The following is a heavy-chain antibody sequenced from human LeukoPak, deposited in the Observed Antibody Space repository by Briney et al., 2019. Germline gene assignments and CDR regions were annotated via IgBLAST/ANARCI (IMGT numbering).Heavy chain of an antibody. CDR2: ISSSSSYI. CDR3: AGAGVTRYFDY. CDR1: GFTFSSYS. J-gene: IGHJ4*02. V-gene: IGHV3-21*01. Sequence: GGSLRLSCAASGFTFSSYSMNWVRQAPGEGLEWVSSISSSSSYIYYADSVKGRFTISRDNAKNSLYLQMNSLRAEDTAVYYCAGAGVTRYFDYWGQGTLVTVSS. D-gene: IGHD4-23*01.